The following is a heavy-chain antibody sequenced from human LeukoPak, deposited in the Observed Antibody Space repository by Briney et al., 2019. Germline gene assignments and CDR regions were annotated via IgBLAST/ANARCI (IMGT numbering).Heavy chain of an antibody. Sequence: GRSLRLSCAASGFTFSSYGMHWVRQAPGKGLEWVAVIWYDGSNRYYADSVKGRFTISRDNSKNTLYLQMNSLRAEDTAVYYCAREVSALDYWGQGTLVTVSS. V-gene: IGHV3-33*01. J-gene: IGHJ4*02. CDR3: AREVSALDY. CDR1: GFTFSSYG. CDR2: IWYDGSNR.